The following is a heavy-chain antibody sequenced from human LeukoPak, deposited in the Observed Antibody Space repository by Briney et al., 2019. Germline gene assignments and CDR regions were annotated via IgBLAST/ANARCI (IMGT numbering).Heavy chain of an antibody. Sequence: GGSLRLSCAASGFTFSGSAMHWVRQASGKGLEWVGRIRSKANSYATAYAASVKGRFTISRDESKNTAYLQMNSLKTEDTAVYYCTRRVLGQGGNYWGQGTLVTVSS. CDR3: TRRVLGQGGNY. CDR1: GFTFSGSA. V-gene: IGHV3-73*01. J-gene: IGHJ4*02. CDR2: IRSKANSYAT. D-gene: IGHD4/OR15-4a*01.